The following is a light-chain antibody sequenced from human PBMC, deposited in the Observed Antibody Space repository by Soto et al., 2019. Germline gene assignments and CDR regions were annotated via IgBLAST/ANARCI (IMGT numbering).Light chain of an antibody. V-gene: IGLV2-14*01. CDR3: SSYTSSSTLHYV. CDR1: SSDVGGYNY. CDR2: DVS. Sequence: SVLTQPASVSGSPGQSITISCTGTSSDVGGYNYVSWYQQHPGKAPKLMIYDVSNRPSGVSSRFSGSKSGNTASLTISGLQAEDEADYYCSSYTSSSTLHYVFGTGTKLTVL. J-gene: IGLJ1*01.